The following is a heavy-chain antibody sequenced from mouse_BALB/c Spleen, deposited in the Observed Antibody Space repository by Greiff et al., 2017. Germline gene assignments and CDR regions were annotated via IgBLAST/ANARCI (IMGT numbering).Heavy chain of an antibody. J-gene: IGHJ2*01. Sequence: EVQVVESGGGLVQPGGSRNLSCAASGFTFSSFGMPWVRQAPEKGLEWVAYISSGSSNLYYADTVKGRFTISRDKPKNTLFLTMTSLRSEDTAMYCCAISYYGSSSFDYGGQGTTLTVSS. D-gene: IGHD1-1*01. CDR3: AISYYGSSSFDY. CDR2: ISSGSSNL. CDR1: GFTFSSFG. V-gene: IGHV5-17*02.